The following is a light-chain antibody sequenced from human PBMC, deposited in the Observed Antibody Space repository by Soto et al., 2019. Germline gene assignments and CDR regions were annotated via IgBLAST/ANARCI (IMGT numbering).Light chain of an antibody. CDR2: AAS. J-gene: IGKJ5*01. CDR1: QGISIY. V-gene: IGKV1-39*01. Sequence: IPFTQSPSSLSAYVGDRVTIPCRASQGISIYLGWYQQTPGKGPNLLIYAASTLQSGVPSRFSGGGSGTDFTLTISRLQPEDFAPYYCQQSYSTPPITFGQGTRLEIK. CDR3: QQSYSTPPIT.